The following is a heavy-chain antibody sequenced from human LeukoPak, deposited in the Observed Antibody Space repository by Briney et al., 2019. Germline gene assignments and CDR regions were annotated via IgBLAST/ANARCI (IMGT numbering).Heavy chain of an antibody. CDR3: ARGDCSGGSCCHTPSYSYYYMDV. D-gene: IGHD2-15*01. J-gene: IGHJ6*03. CDR1: GFTFSSYS. Sequence: PGGSLRLSCAASGFTFSSYSMHWVRQAPGKGLEWVSYISSSSTTIYYADSVKGRFTISRDNAKNSLYVQMNSLRAEDTAVYYCARGDCSGGSCCHTPSYSYYYMDVWGKGTTVTVSS. V-gene: IGHV3-48*01. CDR2: ISSSSTTI.